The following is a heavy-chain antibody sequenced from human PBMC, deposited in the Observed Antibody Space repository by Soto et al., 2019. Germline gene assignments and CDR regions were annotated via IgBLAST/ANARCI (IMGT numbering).Heavy chain of an antibody. Sequence: VGSLRVSCAASGFTFSDYYMSWIRQAPGKGLEWVSYISSSSSYTNYADSVKGRFTISRDNAKNSLYLQMNSLRAEDTAVYYCARVRLVAGHYFDYWGQGTLVTVSS. J-gene: IGHJ4*02. CDR2: ISSSSSYT. V-gene: IGHV3-11*06. CDR3: ARVRLVAGHYFDY. D-gene: IGHD3-9*01. CDR1: GFTFSDYY.